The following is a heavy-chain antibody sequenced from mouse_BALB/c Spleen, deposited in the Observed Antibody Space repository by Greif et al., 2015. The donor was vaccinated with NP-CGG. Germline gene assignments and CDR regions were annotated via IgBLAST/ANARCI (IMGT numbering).Heavy chain of an antibody. D-gene: IGHD2-5*01. J-gene: IGHJ4*01. Sequence: VHVKQSGPELVKPGASAKMSCKASGYTFTSYVMHWVKQKPGQGLEWIGYINPYNDGTKYNEKFKGKATLTSDKSSSTAYMGLSSLTSEDSAVYYCARSNPYYYAMDYWGQGTSVTVSS. CDR2: INPYNDGT. CDR3: ARSNPYYYAMDY. CDR1: GYTFTSYV. V-gene: IGHV1-14*01.